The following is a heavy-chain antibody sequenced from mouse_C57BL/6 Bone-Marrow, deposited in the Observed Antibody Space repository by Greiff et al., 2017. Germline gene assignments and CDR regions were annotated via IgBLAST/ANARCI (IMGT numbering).Heavy chain of an antibody. J-gene: IGHJ2*01. D-gene: IGHD1-3*01. CDR3: ARRGIYHYFDY. Sequence: EVQLVESGGDLVKPGGSLKLSCAASGFTFSSYGMSWVRQTPDKRLEWVATISSGGSYTSYPDSVKGRFTISRDNAKNTLYLQMSSLKSEDTAMYYCARRGIYHYFDYWGQGTTLTVSS. CDR2: ISSGGSYT. CDR1: GFTFSSYG. V-gene: IGHV5-6*01.